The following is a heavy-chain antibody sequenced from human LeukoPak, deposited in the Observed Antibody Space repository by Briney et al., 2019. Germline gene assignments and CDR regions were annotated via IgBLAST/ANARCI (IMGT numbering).Heavy chain of an antibody. V-gene: IGHV5-51*01. CDR3: ARQGPRYFGWLPVDY. CDR2: IYPGDSDT. D-gene: IGHD3-9*01. Sequence: GESLKISCKGSGYSFTSYWIGWVRQMPGKGLEWMGIIYPGDSDTRYSPSFQGQVTISADKSISTAYLQWSSLKASDTAMYYCARQGPRYFGWLPVDYWGQGTLVTVSS. CDR1: GYSFTSYW. J-gene: IGHJ4*02.